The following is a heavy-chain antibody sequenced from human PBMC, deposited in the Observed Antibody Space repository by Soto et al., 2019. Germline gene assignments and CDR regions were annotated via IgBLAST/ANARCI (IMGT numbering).Heavy chain of an antibody. D-gene: IGHD6-19*01. CDR3: ARGVAGPLHWFDP. Sequence: TSVKVSCTASGYTLTSYAIHWVRQAPGQRLEWMGWINAGNGNTKYSQKFQGRVTITRDTSASTAYMELSSLRSEDTAVYYCARGVAGPLHWFDPWGQGTLVTVSS. V-gene: IGHV1-3*01. CDR1: GYTLTSYA. CDR2: INAGNGNT. J-gene: IGHJ5*02.